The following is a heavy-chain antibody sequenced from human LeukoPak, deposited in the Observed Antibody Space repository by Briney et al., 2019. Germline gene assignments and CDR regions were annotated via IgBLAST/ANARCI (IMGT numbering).Heavy chain of an antibody. Sequence: PGGSLRLSCAASGFTFSSYGMSWVRQAPGKGLEWVAAISGSGGSTYYADSVKGRFTISRDNSKYTLYLQMNSLRAEDTAVYYCAKDLFPNYYDSSPGPDFDYWGQGTLVTVSS. CDR3: AKDLFPNYYDSSPGPDFDY. CDR1: GFTFSSYG. J-gene: IGHJ4*02. D-gene: IGHD3-22*01. V-gene: IGHV3-23*01. CDR2: ISGSGGST.